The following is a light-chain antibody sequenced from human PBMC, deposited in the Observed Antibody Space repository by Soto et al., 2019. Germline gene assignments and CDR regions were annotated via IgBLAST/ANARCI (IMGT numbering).Light chain of an antibody. J-gene: IGKJ2*01. CDR2: AAS. Sequence: EIVLTQSPGTLSLSPGERATLSCRASQYMTRTYIAWYQQKPGQAPRLLIYAASNRATGIPDKFSGSGSGTEFNLTLTRIEPEDSAVYYCHQYDKAPQTFGQGTKVEIK. V-gene: IGKV3-20*01. CDR3: HQYDKAPQT. CDR1: QYMTRTY.